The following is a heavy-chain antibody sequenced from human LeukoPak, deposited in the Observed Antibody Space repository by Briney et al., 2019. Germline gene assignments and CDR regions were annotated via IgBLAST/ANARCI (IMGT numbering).Heavy chain of an antibody. CDR2: INHSGST. V-gene: IGHV4-34*01. D-gene: IGHD2-2*01. J-gene: IGHJ6*02. CDR3: ARSVVVPATLRYYYYYYGMDV. CDR1: GGSFSGYY. Sequence: SETLSLTCAVYGGSFSGYYWSWIRQPPGKGLEWIGEINHSGSTNYNPSLKSRVTISVDTSKNQFSLKLSSVTAADTAVYYCARSVVVPATLRYYYYYYGMDVWGQGTTVTVSS.